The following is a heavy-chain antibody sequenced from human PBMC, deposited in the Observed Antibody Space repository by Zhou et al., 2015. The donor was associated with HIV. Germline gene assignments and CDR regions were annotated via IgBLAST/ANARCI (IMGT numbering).Heavy chain of an antibody. J-gene: IGHJ4*02. D-gene: IGHD3-22*01. Sequence: EVQLLESGGDLIKPGGSLRLSCTASGFSFYDYAMNWVRQAPGKGPEWVSLISARGDSPYYADSVKGRFTISRDNSKNTLYLQMSRLRGEDAAIYYCAKGGDSSGYYNSPLEYWGQGTLVTVSS. CDR2: ISARGDSP. V-gene: IGHV3-23*01. CDR3: AKGGDSSGYYNSPLEY. CDR1: GFSFYDYA.